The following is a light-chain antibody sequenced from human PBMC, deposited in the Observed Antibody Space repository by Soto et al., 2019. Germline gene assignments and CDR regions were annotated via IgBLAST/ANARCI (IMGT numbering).Light chain of an antibody. V-gene: IGKV3-11*01. Sequence: ETVLTQSPATLSLSPGERATLSCRASQSVSTFLAWYQQKPGQAPRLLIYDASNRATGIPARFSGSGSGTDFTLTISSLEPEDFAVYYCQHRSSWPLTFGGGTKVDIK. CDR1: QSVSTF. CDR3: QHRSSWPLT. J-gene: IGKJ4*01. CDR2: DAS.